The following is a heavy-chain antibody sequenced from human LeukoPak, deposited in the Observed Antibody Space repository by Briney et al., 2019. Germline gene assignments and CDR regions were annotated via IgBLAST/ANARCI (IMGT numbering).Heavy chain of an antibody. CDR3: ARDLDSSSRGYFDY. D-gene: IGHD6-13*01. CDR1: GYTFTGYY. J-gene: IGHJ4*02. Sequence: ASVKVSCKASGYTFTGYYMHWVRQAPGQGLEWMGWINPNSGGTNYAQKFQGWVTMTRDTSISTAYMELSRLRSDDTAVYYCARDLDSSSRGYFDYCGQGTLVTVSS. V-gene: IGHV1-2*04. CDR2: INPNSGGT.